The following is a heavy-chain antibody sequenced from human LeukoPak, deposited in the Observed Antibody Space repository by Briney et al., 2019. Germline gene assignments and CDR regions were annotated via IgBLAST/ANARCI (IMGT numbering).Heavy chain of an antibody. CDR3: ARANVGAFDY. CDR1: GYTFTSYD. D-gene: IGHD1-26*01. V-gene: IGHV1-8*01. CDR2: MNPNSGNT. J-gene: IGHJ4*02. Sequence: GASVKLSCKASGYTFTSYDIYWVRQASGQGLEWMGWMNPNSGNTGYAQKFQGRVTMTRNASISTAYMELSSLRSDDTAVYYCARANVGAFDYWGQGTLVTVSS.